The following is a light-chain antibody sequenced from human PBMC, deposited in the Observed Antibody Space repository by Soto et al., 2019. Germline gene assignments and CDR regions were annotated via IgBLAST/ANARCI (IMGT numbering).Light chain of an antibody. Sequence: DIHMTQSPSTLSASVGDRVTITCRASQSISLWVAWYQQKPGRAPNLLIYKTSSLETGVPSRFSGSESGTEFTLTISSLQPDDFATYYCQHYKDYSWTFGQGTKVAVK. V-gene: IGKV1-5*03. CDR1: QSISLW. CDR3: QHYKDYSWT. J-gene: IGKJ1*01. CDR2: KTS.